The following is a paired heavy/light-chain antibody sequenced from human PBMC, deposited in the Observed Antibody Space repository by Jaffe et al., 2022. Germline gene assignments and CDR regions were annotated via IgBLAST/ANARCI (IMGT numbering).Light chain of an antibody. CDR1: SSNIGSKT. J-gene: IGLJ3*02. Sequence: QSVLTQPPSASGTPGQRVAISCSGNSSNIGSKTVNWYQQLPGTAPKLLIYSNSYRPSGVPDRFSASKSGTSASLAISGLQSEDEADYFCSAWDDSLNGVVFGGGTKVTVL. CDR3: SAWDDSLNGVV. V-gene: IGLV1-44*01. CDR2: SNS.
Heavy chain of an antibody. J-gene: IGHJ3*02. Sequence: EVQLLESGGGSAQPGGSLRLSCTASGFIFSDYGMSWVRQAPGKGLEWVSSISFNDGPTYYAASVKGRFTISRDGSKNTLFLQMNSLRAEDTALYYCAKEYFTAIPGYKPDAFHMWGQGTMVTVSS. CDR3: AKEYFTAIPGYKPDAFHM. CDR2: ISFNDGPT. CDR1: GFIFSDYG. D-gene: IGHD3-9*01. V-gene: IGHV3-23*01.